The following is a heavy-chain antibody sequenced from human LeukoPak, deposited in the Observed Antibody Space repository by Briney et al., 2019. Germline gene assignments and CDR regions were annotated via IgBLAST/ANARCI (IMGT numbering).Heavy chain of an antibody. CDR3: ARRIPTSIFDY. D-gene: IGHD2-21*01. CDR2: IYYSGCT. CDR1: GGSISRSSYY. V-gene: IGHV4-39*01. Sequence: SETLSLTCTVSGGSISRSSYYWGWVRQPPGRELAWIGRIYYSGCTYYNPSLKSRVTISVDTSKNHFSLKLTSVTAADTAVYYCARRIPTSIFDYWGQGTLVTVSA. J-gene: IGHJ4*02.